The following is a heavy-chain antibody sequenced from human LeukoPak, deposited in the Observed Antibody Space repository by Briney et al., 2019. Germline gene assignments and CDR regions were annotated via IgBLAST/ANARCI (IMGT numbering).Heavy chain of an antibody. CDR2: ISGGST. CDR3: AKSVYHSGNY. Sequence: GGSLRLSCAASGFTISTYGMGWVRQAPGKGLEWVSSISGGSTYYADSVKGRFTISRDNSKNTVSLQMNSLRAEDTAVYYCAKSVYHSGNYWGQGTLVTVSS. D-gene: IGHD3-10*01. J-gene: IGHJ4*02. V-gene: IGHV3-23*01. CDR1: GFTISTYG.